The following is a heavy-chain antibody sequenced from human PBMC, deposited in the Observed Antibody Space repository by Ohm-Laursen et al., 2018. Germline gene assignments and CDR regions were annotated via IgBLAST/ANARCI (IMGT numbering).Heavy chain of an antibody. D-gene: IGHD3-22*01. Sequence: TQTLTLTCSVSGFSLINARLGVSWIRQPPGKALDWLAHIFSTDEKSYSTSLKSRLTISRDTSKSQVVLTMTNMDPVDTATYNCERIRLDERSGHSFAYWGQGTLVTVSP. CDR2: IFSTDEK. V-gene: IGHV2-26*01. J-gene: IGHJ4*02. CDR3: ERIRLDERSGHSFAY. CDR1: GFSLINARLG.